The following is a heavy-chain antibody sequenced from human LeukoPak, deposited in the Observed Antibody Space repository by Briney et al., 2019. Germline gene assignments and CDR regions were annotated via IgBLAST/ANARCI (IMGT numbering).Heavy chain of an antibody. J-gene: IGHJ4*02. D-gene: IGHD5-18*01. CDR3: ARGRDTAMVLLDY. CDR2: INHSGST. CDR1: GGSFSGYY. V-gene: IGHV4-34*01. Sequence: SETLSLTCAVYGGSFSGYYWSWIRQPPGKGLEWIGEINHSGSTNYNPSLKSRVTISVDTSKNQFSLKLSSVTAADTAVYYCARGRDTAMVLLDYWGQGTLVTVSS.